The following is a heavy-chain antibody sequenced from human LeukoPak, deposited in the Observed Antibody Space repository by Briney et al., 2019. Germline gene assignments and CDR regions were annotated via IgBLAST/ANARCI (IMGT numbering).Heavy chain of an antibody. D-gene: IGHD2-15*01. J-gene: IGHJ4*02. CDR3: ARELVGYSAGYDY. CDR2: IIPIFGTA. V-gene: IGHV1-69*13. CDR1: RGTFSSYA. Sequence: ASVKVSCKASRGTFSSYAISWVRQAPGQGLEWMGGIIPIFGTANYAQKFQGRVTITADESTSTAYVELSSLRSEDTAVYYCARELVGYSAGYDYWGQGTLVTVSS.